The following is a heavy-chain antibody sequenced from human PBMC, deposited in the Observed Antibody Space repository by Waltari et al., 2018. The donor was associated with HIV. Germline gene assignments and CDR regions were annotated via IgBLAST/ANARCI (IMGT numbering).Heavy chain of an antibody. CDR1: GGSFSGYY. Sequence: QVQLQQWGAGLLKPSETLSLTCAVYGGSFSGYYWSWIRQPPGKGLEWIGEINHSGSTNYNPSLQSRVTISVDTSKNQFSLKLSSVTAADTAVYYCARCQIIAAAGTLDYYYGMDVWGQGTTVTVSS. D-gene: IGHD6-13*01. J-gene: IGHJ6*02. CDR3: ARCQIIAAAGTLDYYYGMDV. V-gene: IGHV4-34*01. CDR2: INHSGST.